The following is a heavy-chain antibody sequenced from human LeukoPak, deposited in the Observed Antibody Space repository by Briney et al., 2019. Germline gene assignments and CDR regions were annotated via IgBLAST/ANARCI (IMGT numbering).Heavy chain of an antibody. V-gene: IGHV3-30*03. Sequence: GGSLRLSCAASGFTFSSYGMHWVRQAPGKGLEWVAVISYDGSNKYYADSVKGRFTISRDNSKNTLYLQMNSLRAEDTAVYYCARDSGGYSYGRGYWYFDLWGRGTLVTVSS. D-gene: IGHD5-18*01. CDR3: ARDSGGYSYGRGYWYFDL. CDR2: ISYDGSNK. CDR1: GFTFSSYG. J-gene: IGHJ2*01.